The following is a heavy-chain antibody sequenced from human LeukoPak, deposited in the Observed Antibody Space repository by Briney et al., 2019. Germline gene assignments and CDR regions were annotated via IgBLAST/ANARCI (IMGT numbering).Heavy chain of an antibody. CDR1: GYTFTGYY. V-gene: IGHV1-2*02. D-gene: IGHD2-21*01. J-gene: IGHJ3*02. Sequence: GASVKVSCKASGYTFTGYYMHWVRQAPGQGLEWMGWINPNSGGTNYAQKFQGRVTMTRDTSISTAYMELSRLRSDDTAVYYCARDAIVVIAIRSAFDIWGQGTMVTVSS. CDR3: ARDAIVVIAIRSAFDI. CDR2: INPNSGGT.